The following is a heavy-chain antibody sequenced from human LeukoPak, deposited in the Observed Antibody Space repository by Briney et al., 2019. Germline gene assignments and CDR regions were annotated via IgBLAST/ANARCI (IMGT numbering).Heavy chain of an antibody. CDR1: GGSFSGYY. D-gene: IGHD3-10*01. CDR3: ARGFEGSGSLKYSHLGFDP. Sequence: SETLSLTCAVYGGSFSGYYWSWTRQPPGKGLEWIGEINHSGSANYNPSLKSRVSISVDTAKNQFSLKLSSVTAADTAVYYCARGFEGSGSLKYSHLGFDPWGQGTLVTVSS. J-gene: IGHJ5*02. V-gene: IGHV4-34*01. CDR2: INHSGSA.